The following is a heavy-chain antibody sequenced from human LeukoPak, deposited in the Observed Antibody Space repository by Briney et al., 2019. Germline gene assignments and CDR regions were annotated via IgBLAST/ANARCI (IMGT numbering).Heavy chain of an antibody. CDR3: ARGDGYRRRTDY. CDR1: GFTFSSYA. CDR2: ISGSGGST. Sequence: GGSLRLSCAASGFTFSSYAMSWVRQAPGKGLEWVSAISGSGGSTYYADSVKGRFTISRDNSKNTLYLQMNSLRAEDTAVYYCARGDGYRRRTDYWGQGTLVTVSS. J-gene: IGHJ4*02. V-gene: IGHV3-23*01. D-gene: IGHD5-24*01.